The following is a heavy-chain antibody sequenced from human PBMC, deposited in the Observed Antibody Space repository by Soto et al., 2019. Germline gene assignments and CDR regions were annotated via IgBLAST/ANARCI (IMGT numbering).Heavy chain of an antibody. V-gene: IGHV1-18*01. Sequence: QVQLVQSGAEVKKPGASVKVSCKASGYTFTSYGISWVRQAPGQGLEWMGWISAYNGNTNYAQKFQGRGTMTTDTSTSTAYMELRSLRSDDTAVYYCARGGKCCTNGVCSFYGRDVWGQGTTVTVSS. CDR2: ISAYNGNT. J-gene: IGHJ6*02. CDR3: ARGGKCCTNGVCSFYGRDV. CDR1: GYTFTSYG. D-gene: IGHD2-8*01.